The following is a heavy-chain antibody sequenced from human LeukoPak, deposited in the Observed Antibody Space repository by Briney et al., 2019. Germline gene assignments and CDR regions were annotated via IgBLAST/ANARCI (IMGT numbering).Heavy chain of an antibody. D-gene: IGHD2-21*01. CDR3: ARMIAGYYYYGMDV. V-gene: IGHV1-2*02. J-gene: IGHJ6*02. CDR2: INPNSGDT. CDR1: GYTFTGYY. Sequence: GASVKVSCKASGYTFTGYYMHWVRQAPGQGLEWMGWINPNSGDTNYAQKFQGRVTMTRDTSISTAYMELSRLRSDDTAVYYCARMIAGYYYYGMDVWGQGTTVTVSS.